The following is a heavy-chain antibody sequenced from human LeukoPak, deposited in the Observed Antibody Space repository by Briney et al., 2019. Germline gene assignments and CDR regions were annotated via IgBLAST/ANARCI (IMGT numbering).Heavy chain of an antibody. J-gene: IGHJ4*02. V-gene: IGHV4-39*07. CDR1: GVSISSSIYY. CDR3: AREAYDILTGYFTGVYFDY. CDR2: IYYSGST. Sequence: PSETLSLTCTVSGVSISSSIYYWGWIRQPPGKGLEWIGSIYYSGSTYYTPSLKSRVTISVHTSKNQFSLKLSSVTAADTAVYYCAREAYDILTGYFTGVYFDYWGQGTLVTVSS. D-gene: IGHD3-9*01.